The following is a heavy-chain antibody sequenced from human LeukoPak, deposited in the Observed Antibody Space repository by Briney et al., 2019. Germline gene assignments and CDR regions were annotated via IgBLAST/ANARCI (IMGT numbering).Heavy chain of an antibody. Sequence: GGSLRLSCAASGFTFKNYAMHWVRQAPGKGLERVALISYDGSNKYNADSVKGRFTISRDNSKNTLYLQMNSLRGEDTAVYYCARDFGPVAFDIWGQGTMVSVSS. CDR3: ARDFGPVAFDI. D-gene: IGHD3-10*01. V-gene: IGHV3-30-3*01. CDR2: ISYDGSNK. CDR1: GFTFKNYA. J-gene: IGHJ3*02.